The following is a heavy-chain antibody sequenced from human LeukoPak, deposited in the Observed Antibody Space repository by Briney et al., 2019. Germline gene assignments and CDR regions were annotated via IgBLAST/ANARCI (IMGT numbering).Heavy chain of an antibody. J-gene: IGHJ4*02. V-gene: IGHV3-33*06. CDR3: VKGVTGATNMARYFSR. CDR2: IWWNGNND. D-gene: IGHD1-26*01. Sequence: GGSLRLSCAASGFAFSSYAMHWVRQAPGKGLEWVAVIWWNGNNDNYRDSVKGRFTISRDNSKNTVFLQVNSLRVEDTAVYYCVKGVTGATNMARYFSRWGQGTVVTVSP. CDR1: GFAFSSYA.